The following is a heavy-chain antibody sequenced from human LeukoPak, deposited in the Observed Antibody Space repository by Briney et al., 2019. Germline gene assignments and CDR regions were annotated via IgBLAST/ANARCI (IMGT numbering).Heavy chain of an antibody. CDR3: ARHQPIYDSSGYRRGVIDY. Sequence: PSETLSLTCAVYGGSFSGYYWSWIRQPPGKGLEWIGEINHSGSTNYNPSLKSRVTISVDTSKNQFSLKLSSVTAADTAVYYCARHQPIYDSSGYRRGVIDYWGQGTLVTVSS. J-gene: IGHJ4*02. D-gene: IGHD3-22*01. CDR2: INHSGST. CDR1: GGSFSGYY. V-gene: IGHV4-34*01.